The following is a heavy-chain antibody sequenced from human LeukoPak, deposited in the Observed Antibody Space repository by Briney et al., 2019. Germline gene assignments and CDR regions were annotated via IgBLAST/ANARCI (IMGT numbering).Heavy chain of an antibody. D-gene: IGHD1-1*01. CDR2: IYYDGSNI. J-gene: IGHJ4*02. CDR3: ARDWKTNSFDY. V-gene: IGHV3-33*01. Sequence: PGGSLRLSCAAPEFTFTTYGMHWVRQAPGKGLEWVAFIYYDGSNIYYADYVKGRFTISRDISKNTLYLQMDSLRAEDTAIYYCARDWKTNSFDYWGQGTLVTVSS. CDR1: EFTFTTYG.